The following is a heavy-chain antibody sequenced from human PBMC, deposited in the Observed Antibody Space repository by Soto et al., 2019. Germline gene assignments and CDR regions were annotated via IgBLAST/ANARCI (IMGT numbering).Heavy chain of an antibody. D-gene: IGHD3-3*01. Sequence: ASVKVSCKASGYTFSDFDINWLRQASGQGLEWMGWMNPNSGNTGYAQKFQGRVTMTRNTSISTAYMELSSLRSEDTAVYYCARGDLYYDFWGQGTLVTVSS. J-gene: IGHJ4*02. V-gene: IGHV1-8*01. CDR2: MNPNSGNT. CDR1: GYTFSDFD. CDR3: ARGDLYYDF.